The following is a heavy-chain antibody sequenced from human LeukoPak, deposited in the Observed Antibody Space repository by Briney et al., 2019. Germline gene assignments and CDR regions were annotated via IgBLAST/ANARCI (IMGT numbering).Heavy chain of an antibody. J-gene: IGHJ2*01. CDR3: ARDRHSSSWYNAWYFDL. Sequence: GGSLRLSCAASGFTFDDYDISWVRQAPGKGLEWVSHINWNGNSIGYGDSVKGRFTISRDNAKNSLYLQMNSLRAEDTALYYCARDRHSSSWYNAWYFDLWGRGTLVTVSS. CDR2: INWNGNSI. V-gene: IGHV3-20*04. D-gene: IGHD6-13*01. CDR1: GFTFDDYD.